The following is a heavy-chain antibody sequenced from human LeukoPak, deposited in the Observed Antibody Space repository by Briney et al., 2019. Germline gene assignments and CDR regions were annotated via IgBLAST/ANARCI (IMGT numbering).Heavy chain of an antibody. J-gene: IGHJ3*02. CDR1: GFTFSSHS. V-gene: IGHV3-21*01. Sequence: GGSLTLSCAASGFTFSSHSMNWVRHAPGKGLEWVSSISSSSSYIYYADSVKGRFTISRDNAKNSLYLQMNGLRAEDTAVYYGARVGASDAFDIWGRGTMVTVSS. CDR2: ISSSSSYI. D-gene: IGHD4/OR15-4a*01. CDR3: ARVGASDAFDI.